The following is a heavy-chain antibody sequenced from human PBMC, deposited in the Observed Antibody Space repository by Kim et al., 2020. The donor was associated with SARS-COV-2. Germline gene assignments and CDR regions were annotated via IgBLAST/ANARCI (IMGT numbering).Heavy chain of an antibody. CDR3: AHRCGDGSGSNWFDP. Sequence: SGPTLVNPTQTLTLTCTFSGFSLSTSGVGVGWIRQPPGKALEWLTLIYWDDDKRYSPSLKNRLTITKDTSKNQVVLTMTNMDPVDTATYFCAHRCGDGSGSNWFDPWGQGTLVIVSS. J-gene: IGHJ5*02. CDR1: GFSLSTSGVG. D-gene: IGHD3-10*01. CDR2: IYWDDDK. V-gene: IGHV2-5*02.